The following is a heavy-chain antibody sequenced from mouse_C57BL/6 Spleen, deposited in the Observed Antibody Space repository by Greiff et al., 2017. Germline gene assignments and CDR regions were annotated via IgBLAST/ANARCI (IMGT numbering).Heavy chain of an antibody. CDR1: GYTFTSYW. J-gene: IGHJ3*01. D-gene: IGHD1-1*01. V-gene: IGHV1-52*01. CDR2: IDPSDSET. CDR3: ARVDYYGGFAY. Sequence: QVQLQQPGAELVRPGSSVKLSCKASGYTFTSYWMHWVKQRPIQGLEWIGNIDPSDSETHYNQKFKDKATLTVDKSSSTAYMQLSSLTSEDSAVYYCARVDYYGGFAYWGQGTLVTVSA.